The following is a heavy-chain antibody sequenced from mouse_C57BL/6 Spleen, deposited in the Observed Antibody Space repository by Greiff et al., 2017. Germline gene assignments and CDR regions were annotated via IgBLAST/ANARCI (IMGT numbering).Heavy chain of an antibody. J-gene: IGHJ4*01. D-gene: IGHD2-1*01. CDR2: IYPRSGNT. CDR3: ARGHGNYVFLAMDY. Sequence: QVQLQQSGAELARPGASVKLSCKASGYTFTSYGISWVKQRTGQGLEWIGEIYPRSGNTYYNEKFKGKATLTADKSSSTAYMELRSLTSEDSAVYFCARGHGNYVFLAMDYWGQGTSVTVSS. V-gene: IGHV1-81*01. CDR1: GYTFTSYG.